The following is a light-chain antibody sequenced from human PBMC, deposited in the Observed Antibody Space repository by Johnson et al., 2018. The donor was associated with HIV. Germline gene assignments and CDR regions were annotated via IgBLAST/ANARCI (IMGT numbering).Light chain of an antibody. CDR1: SSNIGRNY. J-gene: IGLJ1*01. V-gene: IGLV1-51*01. CDR2: DNN. CDR3: GTWDSSLGAWV. Sequence: QSVLTQPPSVSAAPGQKVTISCSGSSSNIGRNYVSWYQQLPGTAPKLLIFDNNKRPSGIPDRFSASKSGTSATLYITGLPTGDEADYYCGTWDSSLGAWVFGTGTKVTVL.